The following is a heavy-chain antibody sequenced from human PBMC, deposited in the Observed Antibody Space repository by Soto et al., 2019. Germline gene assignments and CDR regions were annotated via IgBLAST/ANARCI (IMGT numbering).Heavy chain of an antibody. CDR2: TYYRSKWYN. V-gene: IGHV6-1*01. CDR3: ARRSRSGSYYHPWFDP. D-gene: IGHD1-26*01. Sequence: SQTLSLTCAISGDSVSSSSVTWNWIRQSTSKDLKWLGRTYYRSKWYNDYAESVKSRITINPDTSKNQFSLHLNSVTPEDTAVYYCARRSRSGSYYHPWFDPWGQGTLVTVSS. J-gene: IGHJ5*02. CDR1: GDSVSSSSVT.